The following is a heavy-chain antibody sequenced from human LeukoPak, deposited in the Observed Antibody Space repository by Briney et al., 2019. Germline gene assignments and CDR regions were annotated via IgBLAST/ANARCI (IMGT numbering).Heavy chain of an antibody. Sequence: ASVKVSCKASGTDFAYTSIAWVRQAPGQGLEWMGGIMPVFGTTNFAQRFQGRVTFTRDESTSTAYMELSRLKLEDTAMYYCARGYCSGGSCNWGQFDSWGQGTLVTVS. V-gene: IGHV1-69*05. D-gene: IGHD2-15*01. CDR1: GTDFAYTS. J-gene: IGHJ4*02. CDR2: IMPVFGTT. CDR3: ARGYCSGGSCNWGQFDS.